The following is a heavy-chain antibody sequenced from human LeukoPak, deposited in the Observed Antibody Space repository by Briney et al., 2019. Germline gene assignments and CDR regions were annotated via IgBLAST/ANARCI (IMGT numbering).Heavy chain of an antibody. Sequence: GGSLRLSCAASGFPFSSYAMSWVRQAPGKGLEWVSVISDSGGRTYSAASVKGRFTISRDNSKDTLYLQMNSLRAEDTAVYYCARPVLLWFGGEFDYWGQGTLVTVSS. CDR3: ARPVLLWFGGEFDY. J-gene: IGHJ4*02. V-gene: IGHV3-23*01. D-gene: IGHD3-10*01. CDR2: ISDSGGRT. CDR1: GFPFSSYA.